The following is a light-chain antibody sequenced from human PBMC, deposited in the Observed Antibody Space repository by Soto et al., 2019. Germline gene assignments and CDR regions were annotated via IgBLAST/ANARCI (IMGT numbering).Light chain of an antibody. J-gene: IGKJ2*01. Sequence: DIQMTQSPSSLSVSVGDRVTITCRASQSINRYLNWYQQKPGKAPKLLIYTSSNLQSGVPSRFSGSGSGTDFTLTISSLQPEDFATYFCQPIYITPYTFGQGTKLESK. CDR1: QSINRY. CDR3: QPIYITPYT. CDR2: TSS. V-gene: IGKV1-39*01.